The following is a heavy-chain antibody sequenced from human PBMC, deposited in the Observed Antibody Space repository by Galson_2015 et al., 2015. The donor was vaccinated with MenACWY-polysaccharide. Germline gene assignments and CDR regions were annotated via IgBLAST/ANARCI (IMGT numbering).Heavy chain of an antibody. CDR3: ARSPGYDYVWGSYRYHFDY. CDR2: INPNSGGT. V-gene: IGHV1-2*02. J-gene: IGHJ4*02. CDR1: GYTFTGYY. Sequence: SVKVSCKASGYTFTGYYMHWVRQAPGQGLEWMGWINPNSGGTNYAQKFQGRVTMTRDTSISTAYMELSRLRSDDTAVYYCARSPGYDYVWGSYRYHFDYWGQGTLVTVSS. D-gene: IGHD3-16*02.